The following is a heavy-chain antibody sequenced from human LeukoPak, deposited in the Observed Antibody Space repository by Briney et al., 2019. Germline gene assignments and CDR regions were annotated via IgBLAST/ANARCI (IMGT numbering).Heavy chain of an antibody. V-gene: IGHV1-2*02. D-gene: IGHD2-15*01. CDR1: GYTFNGYY. Sequence: ASVKVSCKASGYTFNGYYIHWVRQAPGQGLEWMGWINPNSGGTNYAQKFQGRVTMTRDTSISTAYMELSRLRSDDTAVYYCAALGYCSGGSCYSSHYYYYMDVWGKGTTVTVSS. J-gene: IGHJ6*03. CDR2: INPNSGGT. CDR3: AALGYCSGGSCYSSHYYYYMDV.